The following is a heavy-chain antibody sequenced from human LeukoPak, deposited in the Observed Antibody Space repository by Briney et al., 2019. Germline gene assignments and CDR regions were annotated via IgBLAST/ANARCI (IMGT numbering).Heavy chain of an antibody. Sequence: PGGSLRLSCAASGFTFSSYGMNWVRQAPGKGLEFISFISSSSTTIYYADSVKGRFTISRDNSKNSPYLQMNSLRDEDTAVYYCAKPEYSSGRSWFDPWGQGTLVTVSS. J-gene: IGHJ5*02. CDR1: GFTFSSYG. V-gene: IGHV3-48*02. CDR3: AKPEYSSGRSWFDP. D-gene: IGHD6-25*01. CDR2: ISSSSTTI.